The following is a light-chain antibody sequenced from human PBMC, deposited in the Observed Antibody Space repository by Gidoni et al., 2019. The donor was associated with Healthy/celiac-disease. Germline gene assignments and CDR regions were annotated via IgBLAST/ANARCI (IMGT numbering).Light chain of an antibody. J-gene: IGKJ3*01. CDR2: WAA. Sequence: DIVMTQSPDSLAGSLSERATINCKSSQSVLYSFNNKNYLAWYQQKTGRPPKLLIYWAATRESGVPDRCSGGGSGTEFTLTISSLQAEDVAVYYCQQYYSTSIFTFGPGTKVDIK. V-gene: IGKV4-1*01. CDR3: QQYYSTSIFT. CDR1: QSVLYSFNNKNY.